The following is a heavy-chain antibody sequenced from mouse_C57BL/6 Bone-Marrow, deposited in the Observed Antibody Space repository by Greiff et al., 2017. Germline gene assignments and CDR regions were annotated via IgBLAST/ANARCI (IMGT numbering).Heavy chain of an antibody. CDR3: ARPSSSCSWFAY. Sequence: DVKLVESGGDLVKPGGSLKLSCAASGFTFSSYGMSWVRQTPDKRLEWVATISSGGSYTYYPDSVKGRFTISRDNAKNTLYLQMSSLESEDTAMYYCARPSSSCSWFAYWGQGTLVTVSA. CDR2: ISSGGSYT. CDR1: GFTFSSYG. J-gene: IGHJ3*01. V-gene: IGHV5-6*02. D-gene: IGHD1-1*01.